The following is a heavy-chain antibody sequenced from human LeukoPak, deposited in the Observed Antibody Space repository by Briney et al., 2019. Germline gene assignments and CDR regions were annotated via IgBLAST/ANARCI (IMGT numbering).Heavy chain of an antibody. V-gene: IGHV4-39*01. CDR2: MYSGGST. CDR3: ARHMGNSGYGHFDY. Sequence: SETLSLTCTVSGGSISSSGYYWGWIRQPPGKGLEWIGSMYSGGSTYYNASLKSRVTFSVDTSKNQFSLKLSSVTAADTAVYYCARHMGNSGYGHFDYWGQGTLVTVSS. CDR1: GGSISSSGYY. D-gene: IGHD5-12*01. J-gene: IGHJ4*02.